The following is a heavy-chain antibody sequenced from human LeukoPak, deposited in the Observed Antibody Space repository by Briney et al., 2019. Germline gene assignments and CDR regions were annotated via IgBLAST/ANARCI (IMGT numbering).Heavy chain of an antibody. Sequence: SETLSLTCAVYGGSFSGYYWSWIRQPPGKGLEWIGEINHSGSTNYNPSLKSRVTISVDTSKNQFSLKLSSVTAADTAVYYCARLYRGDYWGQGTLVTVSS. D-gene: IGHD1-26*01. CDR2: INHSGST. V-gene: IGHV4-34*01. J-gene: IGHJ4*02. CDR1: GGSFSGYY. CDR3: ARLYRGDY.